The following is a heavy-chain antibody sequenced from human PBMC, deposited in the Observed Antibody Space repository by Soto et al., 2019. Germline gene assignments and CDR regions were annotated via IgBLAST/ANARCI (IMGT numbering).Heavy chain of an antibody. D-gene: IGHD2-15*01. CDR2: ISYDGSNK. J-gene: IGHJ4*02. CDR1: GFTFSSYA. V-gene: IGHV3-30-3*01. CDR3: ARDSSRYCSGGSCYRGHY. Sequence: GGSLRLSCAASGFTFSSYAMHWVRQAPGKGLEWVAVISYDGSNKYYADSVKGRFTISRDNSKNTLYLQMNSLRAEDTAVYYCARDSSRYCSGGSCYRGHYWGQGTLVTVSS.